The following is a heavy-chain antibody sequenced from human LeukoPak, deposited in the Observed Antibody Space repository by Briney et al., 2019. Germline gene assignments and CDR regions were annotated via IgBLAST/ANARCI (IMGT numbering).Heavy chain of an antibody. CDR1: GFTFSSYA. V-gene: IGHV3-23*01. D-gene: IGHD5-24*01. CDR2: ISGSGGST. J-gene: IGHJ4*02. CDR3: AKEELEMATITGSDN. Sequence: GGSLRLSCAASGFTFSSYAMSWVRQAPGKGLEWVSDISGSGGSTYYRDSVKGRFTITRDNSKNTLYLQMNNLRVEDTAVYYCAKEELEMATITGSDNWGQGTLVTVSS.